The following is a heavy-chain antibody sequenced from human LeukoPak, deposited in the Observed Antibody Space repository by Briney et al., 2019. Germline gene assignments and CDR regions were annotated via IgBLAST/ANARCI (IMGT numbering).Heavy chain of an antibody. CDR1: GYTITSYG. CDR3: ARDYPFNYYYGSGSYYSNWFDP. Sequence: GASVKVSCKASGYTITSYGISWVRQAPGQGLEWMGWISAYNGNTNYAQKLQGRVTMTTDTSTSTAYMELRSLRSDDTAVYYCARDYPFNYYYGSGSYYSNWFDPWGQGTLVTVSS. J-gene: IGHJ5*02. D-gene: IGHD3-10*01. CDR2: ISAYNGNT. V-gene: IGHV1-18*04.